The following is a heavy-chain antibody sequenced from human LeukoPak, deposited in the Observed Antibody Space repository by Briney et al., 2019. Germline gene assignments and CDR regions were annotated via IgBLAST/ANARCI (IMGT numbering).Heavy chain of an antibody. D-gene: IGHD2-2*01. CDR1: GFTFSSYW. CDR3: ARDQIVPAAMGYYYYYYMDV. V-gene: IGHV3-74*01. Sequence: GGSLRLSCAASGFTFSSYWMHWVRQAPGKGLVWVSRINTDGSSTSYADSVKGRFTISRDNAKNTLYLQMNSLRAEDTAVYYCARDQIVPAAMGYYYYYYMDVWGKGTTVTVSS. J-gene: IGHJ6*03. CDR2: INTDGSST.